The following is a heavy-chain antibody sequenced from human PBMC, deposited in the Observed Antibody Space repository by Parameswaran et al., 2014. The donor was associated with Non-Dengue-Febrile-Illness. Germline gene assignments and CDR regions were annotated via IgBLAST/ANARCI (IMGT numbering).Heavy chain of an antibody. CDR3: AREGPATYYYYMDV. CDR2: ISSSSSYT. J-gene: IGHJ6*03. Sequence: VRQMPGKGLEWVSYISSSSSYTNYADSVKGRFTISRDNAKNSLYLQMNSLRAEDTAVYYCAREGPATYYYYMDVWGKGTTVTVSS. V-gene: IGHV3-11*05.